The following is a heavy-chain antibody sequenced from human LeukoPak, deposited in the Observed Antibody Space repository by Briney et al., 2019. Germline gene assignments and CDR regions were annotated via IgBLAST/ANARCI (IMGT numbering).Heavy chain of an antibody. CDR1: GDSISSGDYY. CDR3: ARGITMLRGVTRGNWFDP. Sequence: SETLSLACTVSGDSISSGDYYWSWIRQPAGKGLEWIGRISSSGSTNYNPSLKSRVTISLDTSKNQFSLKLSSVTAADTAVYYCARGITMLRGVTRGNWFDPWGQGTLVTVSS. CDR2: ISSSGST. J-gene: IGHJ5*02. D-gene: IGHD3-10*01. V-gene: IGHV4-61*02.